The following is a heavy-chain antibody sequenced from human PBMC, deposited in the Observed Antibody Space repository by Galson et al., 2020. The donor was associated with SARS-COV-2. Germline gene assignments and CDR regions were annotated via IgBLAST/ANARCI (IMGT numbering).Heavy chain of an antibody. CDR2: IWYDGSNK. CDR3: ARDLAVFGGTTSGDNDY. V-gene: IGHV3-33*01. D-gene: IGHD1-26*01. J-gene: IGHJ4*02. Sequence: GESLKISCAASGFTFSSYGMHWVRQAPGKGLEWVAVIWYDGSNKYYPDSVKGRFTISRDNSKNTLYLQMNSLRAEDTAVYYCARDLAVFGGTTSGDNDYWGQGTLVTVSS. CDR1: GFTFSSYG.